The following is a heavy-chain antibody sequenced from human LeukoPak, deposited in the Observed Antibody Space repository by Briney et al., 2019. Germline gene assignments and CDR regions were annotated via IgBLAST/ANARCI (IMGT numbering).Heavy chain of an antibody. D-gene: IGHD3-22*01. V-gene: IGHV4-39*01. CDR3: ARLYHYDSSGYYLHFDY. CDR1: GGSISSSSYY. J-gene: IGHJ4*02. CDR2: IYYSGST. Sequence: SETLSLTCTVSGGSISSSSYYWGWIRQPPGKGLEWIGSIYYSGSTYYNPSLKSRVTISVDTSKNQFSLKLSSVTAADTAVYYCARLYHYDSSGYYLHFDYWGQGTLVTVSS.